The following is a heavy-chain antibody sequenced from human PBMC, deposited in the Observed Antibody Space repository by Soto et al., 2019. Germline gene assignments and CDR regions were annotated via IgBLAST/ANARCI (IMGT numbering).Heavy chain of an antibody. CDR1: GFTFSSYS. D-gene: IGHD2-2*01. CDR3: ARASXCSSTSCYAHYYYGMDV. Sequence: GGSLRLSCAASGFTFSSYSMNWVRQAPGKGLEWVSSISSSSSYIYYADSVKGRFAISRDNAKNSLYLQMNSLRAEDTAVYYCARASXCSSTSCYAHYYYGMDVWGQGTTVTVSS. J-gene: IGHJ6*02. V-gene: IGHV3-21*01. CDR2: ISSSSSYI.